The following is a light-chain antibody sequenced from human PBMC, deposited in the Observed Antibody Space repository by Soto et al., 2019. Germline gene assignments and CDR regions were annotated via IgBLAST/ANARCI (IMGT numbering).Light chain of an antibody. V-gene: IGKV3-15*01. CDR3: QHYNFLPHT. CDR2: RAS. Sequence: EILLTQSPATLAVSPGEGATLSCRASQRVRDNLAWYQQNPGQAPRLLIYRASTRATGVPARFSGSGSGTEFPLTISSLQSEDVSVYFCQHYNFLPHTFGQGTRLEIK. CDR1: QRVRDN. J-gene: IGKJ5*01.